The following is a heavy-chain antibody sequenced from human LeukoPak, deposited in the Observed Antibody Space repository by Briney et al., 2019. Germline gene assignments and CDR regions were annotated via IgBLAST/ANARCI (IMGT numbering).Heavy chain of an antibody. J-gene: IGHJ4*02. V-gene: IGHV3-33*06. CDR2: IWYDGSNK. D-gene: IGHD1-26*01. Sequence: GGSLRLSCAASGFAFSNYGMHWVRQAPGKGLEWVAVIWYDGSNKYYADSVKGRFTISRDNSKNTLYLQMKSLRAEDTAVYYCAKDRGGSYAFDYWGQGTLVTVSS. CDR1: GFAFSNYG. CDR3: AKDRGGSYAFDY.